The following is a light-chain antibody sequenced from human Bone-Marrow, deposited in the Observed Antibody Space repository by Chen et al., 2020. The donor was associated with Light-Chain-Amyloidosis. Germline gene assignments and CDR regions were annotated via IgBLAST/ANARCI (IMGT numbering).Light chain of an antibody. CDR1: RSNIGNNV. J-gene: IGLJ3*02. V-gene: IGLV1-44*01. CDR2: KNN. Sequence: QSVLTQPPSASGTPGQRVTISCSGSRSNIGNNVVNWYQQFPGTAPKLLIYKNNQRPSGVPDRLSGSKSGNTASLTVSGLQAEDEADYYCSSYAGSNNLVFGGGTKLTVL. CDR3: SSYAGSNNLV.